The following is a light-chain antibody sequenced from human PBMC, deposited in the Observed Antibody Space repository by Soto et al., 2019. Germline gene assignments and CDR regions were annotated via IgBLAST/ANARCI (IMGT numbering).Light chain of an antibody. Sequence: AIRMTQSPSSFSASTGDRVTITCRASQGISSYLAWYQQKPGKAPKLLIYAASTLQSGVPPRFSGSGSGTDFTLTISCLQSEDFATYYCQQYYSYPLTCGPGTKVDIK. J-gene: IGKJ3*01. CDR3: QQYYSYPLT. V-gene: IGKV1-8*01. CDR1: QGISSY. CDR2: AAS.